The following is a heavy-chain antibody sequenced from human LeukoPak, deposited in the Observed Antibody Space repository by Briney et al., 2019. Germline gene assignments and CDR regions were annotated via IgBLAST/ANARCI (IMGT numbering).Heavy chain of an antibody. CDR2: IYYSGST. CDR1: GGSISSYY. Sequence: PSETLSLTCTVSGGSISSYYWSWIRQPPGKGLEWIGYIYYSGSTNYNPSLKSRVTISVDTSKNQFSLKLSSVTAADRAVYYCARVVYSSGCFDYWGQGTLVTVSS. D-gene: IGHD6-19*01. CDR3: ARVVYSSGCFDY. J-gene: IGHJ4*02. V-gene: IGHV4-59*01.